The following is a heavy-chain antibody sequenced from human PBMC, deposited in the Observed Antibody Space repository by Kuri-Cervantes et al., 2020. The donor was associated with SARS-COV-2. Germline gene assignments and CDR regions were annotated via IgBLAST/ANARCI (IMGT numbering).Heavy chain of an antibody. J-gene: IGHJ4*02. CDR1: GFSFSSYG. V-gene: IGHV3-48*02. CDR2: ISNTAGTI. CDR3: TRGGDYVDH. Sequence: GESLKISCAASGFSFSSYGMSWVRLAPGRGLEWVSYISNTAGTIYYADSVKGRFTISRDNAKNLLFLQMNSLRDEDTAVYYCTRGGDYVDHWGQGALVTVSS.